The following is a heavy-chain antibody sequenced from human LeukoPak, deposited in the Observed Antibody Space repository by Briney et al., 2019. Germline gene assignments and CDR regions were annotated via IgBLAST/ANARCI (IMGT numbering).Heavy chain of an antibody. CDR1: GYTFTSYG. J-gene: IGHJ5*02. Sequence: ASVKVSCKASGYTFTSYGISWVRQAPGQGLEWMGWISAYNGNTNYAQKFQGRVTMTRNTSISTAYMELSSLRSEDTAVYYCARVSDWTWGQGTLVTVSS. CDR3: ARVSDWT. V-gene: IGHV1-18*01. D-gene: IGHD2-21*01. CDR2: ISAYNGNT.